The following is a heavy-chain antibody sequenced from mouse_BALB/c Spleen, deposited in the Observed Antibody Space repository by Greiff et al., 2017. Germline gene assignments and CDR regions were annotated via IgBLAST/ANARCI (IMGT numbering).Heavy chain of an antibody. Sequence: EVKLMESGPGLVRPSQSLSLTCTVTGYSITSDYAWNWIRQFPGNKLEWMGYISYSGSTSYNPSLKSRISITRDTSKNQFFLQLNSVTTEDTATYYCARSTMITYYFDYWGQGTTLTVSS. D-gene: IGHD2-4*01. J-gene: IGHJ2*01. CDR3: ARSTMITYYFDY. V-gene: IGHV3-2*02. CDR1: GYSITSDYA. CDR2: ISYSGST.